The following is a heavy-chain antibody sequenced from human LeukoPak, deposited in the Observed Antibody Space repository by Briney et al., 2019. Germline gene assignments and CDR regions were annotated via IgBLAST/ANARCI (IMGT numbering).Heavy chain of an antibody. D-gene: IGHD5-12*01. CDR2: IYYSGST. J-gene: IGHJ4*02. V-gene: IGHV4-59*01. CDR3: ASSDSGYDFWFDY. Sequence: PSETLSLTCTVYGGSISSYYWSWIRQPPGKGLEWIGYIYYSGSTNYNPSLKSRVTISVDTSKNQFSLKLSSVTAADTAVYYCASSDSGYDFWFDYWGQGTLVTVSS. CDR1: GGSISSYY.